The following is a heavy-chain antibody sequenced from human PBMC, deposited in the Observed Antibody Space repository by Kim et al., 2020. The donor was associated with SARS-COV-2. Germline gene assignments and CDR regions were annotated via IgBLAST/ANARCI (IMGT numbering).Heavy chain of an antibody. Sequence: GGSLRLSCAASGFTFSSYGMHWVRQAPGKGLEWVAVISYDGSNKYYADSVKGRFTISRDNSKNTLYLQMNSLRAEDTAVYYCAKAFDSSGYYYVAYWGQGTLVTVSS. CDR2: ISYDGSNK. CDR3: AKAFDSSGYYYVAY. CDR1: GFTFSSYG. D-gene: IGHD3-22*01. V-gene: IGHV3-30*18. J-gene: IGHJ4*02.